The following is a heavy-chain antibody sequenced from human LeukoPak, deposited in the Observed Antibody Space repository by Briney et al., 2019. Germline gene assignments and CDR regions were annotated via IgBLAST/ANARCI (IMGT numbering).Heavy chain of an antibody. D-gene: IGHD3-3*01. J-gene: IGHJ4*02. CDR1: GGSFSGYY. CDR2: IFYSGST. CDR3: ASWRGAYGQDWGFDY. Sequence: SETLSLTCAVYGGSFSGYYWGWIRQPPGKGPEWIGSIFYSGSTYYNPSLESRVTISVDTSKNQFSLKLSSVTAADTAVYYCASWRGAYGQDWGFDYWGQGTQVTVSS. V-gene: IGHV4-34*12.